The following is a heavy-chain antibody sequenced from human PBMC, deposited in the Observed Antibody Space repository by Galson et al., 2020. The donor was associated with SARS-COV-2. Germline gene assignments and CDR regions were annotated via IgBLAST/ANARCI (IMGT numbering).Heavy chain of an antibody. V-gene: IGHV4-39*01. J-gene: IGHJ4*02. D-gene: IGHD3-10*01. Sequence: SETLSLTCAVSGGAISNSAYYWGWVRRPPGKGPEWIGSIFYTGNTHYNPSLKSRVTMSVDTSKNQSSLRLNFVTAADTAVYHCARHVSRFGSLYYFDNWGQGTLVTVSS. CDR2: IFYTGNT. CDR1: GGAISNSAYY. CDR3: ARHVSRFGSLYYFDN.